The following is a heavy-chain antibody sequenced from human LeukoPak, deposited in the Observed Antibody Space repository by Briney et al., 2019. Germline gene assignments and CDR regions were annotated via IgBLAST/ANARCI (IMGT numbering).Heavy chain of an antibody. CDR2: IDSSSSAI. D-gene: IGHD6-19*01. J-gene: IGHJ4*02. Sequence: GGSLRLSCVASGFTFSSHSMNWVRQAPGKGLEWLSYIDSSSSAIDYEGSVKGRFTISRDNAKNSLYLQMDSLRAEDTAVYYCARGPASGAWLIDYWGQGTLVTVSS. CDR3: ARGPASGAWLIDY. CDR1: GFTFSSHS. V-gene: IGHV3-48*01.